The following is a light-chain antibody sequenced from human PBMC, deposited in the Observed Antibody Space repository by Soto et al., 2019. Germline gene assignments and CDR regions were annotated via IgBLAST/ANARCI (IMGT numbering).Light chain of an antibody. Sequence: QSVLTQPASVSGSPGQSITISCTGTSSDVGGYNYVSWYQHHPGKAPKLIIYEGSKRPSGISNRFSGSKSGNTASLIISGLQGDDEGDYYCCAYVSSNTLLFGGGTKLTVL. J-gene: IGLJ3*02. CDR2: EGS. CDR3: CAYVSSNTLL. CDR1: SSDVGGYNY. V-gene: IGLV2-23*01.